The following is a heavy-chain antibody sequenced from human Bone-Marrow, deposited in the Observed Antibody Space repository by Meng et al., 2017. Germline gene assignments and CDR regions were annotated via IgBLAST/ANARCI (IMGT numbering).Heavy chain of an antibody. Sequence: ASVKVSCKASGYTFTGYYMHWVRQAPGQGLEGMGWINPNSGGTNYAQKFQGRVTMTRDTSISTAYMELSRLSADDTAVYCCARESYTMLGVVIENWFDPWGQGTLVTVSS. CDR2: INPNSGGT. CDR1: GYTFTGYY. J-gene: IGHJ5*02. D-gene: IGHD3-22*01. CDR3: ARESYTMLGVVIENWFDP. V-gene: IGHV1-2*02.